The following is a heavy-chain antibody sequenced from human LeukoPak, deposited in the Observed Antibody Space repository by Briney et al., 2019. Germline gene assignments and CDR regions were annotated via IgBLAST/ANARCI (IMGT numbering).Heavy chain of an antibody. CDR1: GFTFSSCA. CDR3: AKDLDSTGYYSYEN. D-gene: IGHD3-22*01. J-gene: IGHJ4*02. Sequence: GRTLRLSCAASGFTFSSCAMNWVRQAPGKGLEWVALISTSGRAHYPDSVKARFTISRDNYKNTLYLQMNSVRGGDTAVYHCAKDLDSTGYYSYENWGQGTLVTVSS. CDR2: ISTSGRA. V-gene: IGHV3-23*01.